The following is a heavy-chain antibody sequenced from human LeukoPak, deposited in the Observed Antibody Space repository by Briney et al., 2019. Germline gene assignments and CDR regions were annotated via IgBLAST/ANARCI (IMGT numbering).Heavy chain of an antibody. D-gene: IGHD3-9*01. Sequence: GGSLRLSCAASGFTVSSNDMSWVRQAPGKGLEWVSLIYSGGSTYYADSVKGRFTISTHNSKNTLYLQMNSLRAEDTAVYYCAKVLVLTRLPTCFDYWGQGTLVTVSS. V-gene: IGHV3-53*01. CDR3: AKVLVLTRLPTCFDY. CDR1: GFTVSSND. CDR2: IYSGGST. J-gene: IGHJ4*02.